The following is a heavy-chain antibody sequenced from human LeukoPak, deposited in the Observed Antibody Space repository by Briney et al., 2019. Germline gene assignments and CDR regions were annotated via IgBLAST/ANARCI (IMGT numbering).Heavy chain of an antibody. D-gene: IGHD5-18*01. CDR3: ARDFRAAMVSDWFDP. CDR1: GYTFTSYG. CDR2: ISAYNGNT. J-gene: IGHJ5*02. V-gene: IGHV1-18*01. Sequence: ASVKVSCKASGYTFTSYGISWVRQAPGQGLEWMGWISAYNGNTNYAQKLQGRVTMTTDTSTSTAYMELRSLRSDDTAVYYCARDFRAAMVSDWFDPWGQGNLVTVSS.